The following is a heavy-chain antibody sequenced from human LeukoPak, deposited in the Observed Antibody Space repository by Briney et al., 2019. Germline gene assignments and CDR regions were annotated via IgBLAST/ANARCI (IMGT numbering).Heavy chain of an antibody. CDR1: GFTFKNYA. CDR3: ARSDY. CDR2: IRYDGSNK. V-gene: IGHV3-30*02. J-gene: IGHJ4*02. Sequence: PGRSLRLSCAASGFTFKNYAIHWVRQAPGEGLEWVAFIRYDGSNKYYADSVKGRFTISRDNSNNTLYLQMNSLRAEDTAVYYCARSDYWGQGTLVIVSS.